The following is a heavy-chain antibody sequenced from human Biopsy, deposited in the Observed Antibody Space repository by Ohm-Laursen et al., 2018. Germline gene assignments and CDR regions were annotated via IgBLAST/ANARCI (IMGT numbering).Heavy chain of an antibody. J-gene: IGHJ6*02. D-gene: IGHD3-10*01. CDR1: GFTFSGFS. V-gene: IGHV3-21*01. CDR3: ASLGLVWFGELLSVPFGMDV. Sequence: SLRLSCAASGFTFSGFSMNWVRQAPGKGLEWVSSISASGNHIYYTDSVKGRFTVSRDNGKNSVYLQMNSLRAEDTAVYFCASLGLVWFGELLSVPFGMDVWGQGTTVTASS. CDR2: ISASGNHI.